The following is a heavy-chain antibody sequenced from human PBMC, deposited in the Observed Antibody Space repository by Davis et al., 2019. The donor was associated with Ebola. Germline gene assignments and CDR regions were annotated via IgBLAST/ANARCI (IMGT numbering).Heavy chain of an antibody. D-gene: IGHD1-26*01. CDR2: ISSSSRYI. CDR1: AFTSSSYS. V-gene: IGHV3-21*01. CDR3: ARGTVGGTLDY. J-gene: IGHJ4*02. Sequence: GRSLRLSRAASAFTSSSYSMNWVRQAPGKGLEWVSSISSSSRYIYYADSVKGRFPISRDNTKNSLYLQMGRLRAEDMAVYYCARGTVGGTLDYWGQGTLVTVSS.